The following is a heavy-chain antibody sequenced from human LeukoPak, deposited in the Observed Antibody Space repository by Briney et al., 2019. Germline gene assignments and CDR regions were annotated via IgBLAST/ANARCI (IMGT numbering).Heavy chain of an antibody. CDR1: GGSISSYY. J-gene: IGHJ3*02. D-gene: IGHD3-22*01. V-gene: IGHV4-59*01. Sequence: PSETLSLTCTVSGGSISSYYWSWIRQPPGKGLEWIGYIYYSGSTNYNPSLKSRVTISVDTSKNQFSLKLSSVTAADTAVYYCARADSRGNKWGSSTAFDIWGQGTMVTVSS. CDR3: ARADSRGNKWGSSTAFDI. CDR2: IYYSGST.